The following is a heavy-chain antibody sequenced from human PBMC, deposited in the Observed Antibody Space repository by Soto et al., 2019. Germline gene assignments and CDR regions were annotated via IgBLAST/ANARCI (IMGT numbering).Heavy chain of an antibody. V-gene: IGHV4-34*01. CDR3: ARMVVKYSSSWYKAGWFDP. Sequence: SETLSLTCAVYGGSFSGYYWSWIRQPPGKGLEWIGEINHSGSTNYNPSLKSRVTISVDTSKNQFSLKLSSVTAADTAVYYCARMVVKYSSSWYKAGWFDPWGQGTLVT. J-gene: IGHJ5*02. D-gene: IGHD6-13*01. CDR2: INHSGST. CDR1: GGSFSGYY.